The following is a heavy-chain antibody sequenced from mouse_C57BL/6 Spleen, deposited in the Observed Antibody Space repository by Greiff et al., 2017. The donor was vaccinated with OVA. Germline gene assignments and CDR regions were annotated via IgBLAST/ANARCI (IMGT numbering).Heavy chain of an antibody. CDR2: ISSGSSPI. CDR3: ARDLGLLRFDY. D-gene: IGHD1-1*01. V-gene: IGHV5-17*01. Sequence: EVHLVESGGGLVKPGGSLKLSCAASGFTFSDYGMHWVRQAPEKGLEWVAYISSGSSPIYYADTVKGRFTISRDNAKNTLFLQMTSLRSEDTAMYYCARDLGLLRFDYWGKGTTLTVSS. J-gene: IGHJ2*01. CDR1: GFTFSDYG.